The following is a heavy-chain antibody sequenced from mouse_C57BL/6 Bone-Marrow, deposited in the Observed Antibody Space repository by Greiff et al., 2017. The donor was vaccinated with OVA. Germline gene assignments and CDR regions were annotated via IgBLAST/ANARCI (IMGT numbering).Heavy chain of an antibody. CDR1: GYAFTNYL. J-gene: IGHJ2*01. V-gene: IGHV1-54*01. Sequence: QVQLQQSGAELVRPGTSVKVSCKASGYAFTNYLIEWVKQRPGQGLEWIGVINPGSGGTNYNEKFKGKATLTADKSSSTAYMQLSSLTSEDSAVYVCARSWLDYYGSSYVFDYWGQGTTLTVSS. CDR2: INPGSGGT. D-gene: IGHD1-1*01. CDR3: ARSWLDYYGSSYVFDY.